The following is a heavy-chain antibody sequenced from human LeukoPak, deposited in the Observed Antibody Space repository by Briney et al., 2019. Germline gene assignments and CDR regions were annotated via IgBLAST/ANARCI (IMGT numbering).Heavy chain of an antibody. CDR2: ISSSSSTI. Sequence: PGGSLRLSCAASGFTFSSYWMSWVRQAPGKGLEWVSYISSSSSTIYHADSVKGRFTISRDNAKNSLYLQMNSLRAEDTAVYYCATTVSVFDYRGQGTLVTVSS. CDR3: ATTVSVFDY. D-gene: IGHD4-17*01. CDR1: GFTFSSYW. J-gene: IGHJ4*02. V-gene: IGHV3-48*01.